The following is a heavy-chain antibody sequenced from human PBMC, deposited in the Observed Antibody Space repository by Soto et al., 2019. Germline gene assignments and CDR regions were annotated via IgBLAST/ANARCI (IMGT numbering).Heavy chain of an antibody. CDR1: GYTFTSYY. Sequence: ASVKVSCKASGYTFTSYYMHWVRQAPGQGLEWLGIINPSGGSTSYAQKFQGRVTMTRDTSTSTVYMELSSLRPEDTAVYYCAITQKKGNIVVVPAAPLGYYYGMDVWGQGTTVTVSS. J-gene: IGHJ6*02. CDR3: AITQKKGNIVVVPAAPLGYYYGMDV. V-gene: IGHV1-46*01. D-gene: IGHD2-2*01. CDR2: INPSGGST.